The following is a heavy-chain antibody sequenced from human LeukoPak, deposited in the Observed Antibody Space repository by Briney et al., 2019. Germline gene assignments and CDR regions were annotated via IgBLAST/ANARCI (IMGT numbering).Heavy chain of an antibody. CDR3: ARLDYNNNVPHFHY. Sequence: SETLSLTCAVSGGSISSGGYSWSWIRQPPGKGLEWIGYIYHSGSTYYNPSLKSRVTISVDRSKNQFSLKLSSVTAADTAVYYCARLDYNNNVPHFHYWGQGTLVTVSS. CDR2: IYHSGST. D-gene: IGHD4-11*01. CDR1: GGSISSGGYS. V-gene: IGHV4-30-2*01. J-gene: IGHJ4*02.